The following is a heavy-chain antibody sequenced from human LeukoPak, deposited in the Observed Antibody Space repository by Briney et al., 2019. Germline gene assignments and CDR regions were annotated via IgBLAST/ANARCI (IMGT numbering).Heavy chain of an antibody. V-gene: IGHV4-4*02. D-gene: IGHD6-19*01. CDR1: GGSISSSNW. CDR3: ASKSSGWGYYYYYGMDV. Sequence: SETLSLTCAVSGGSISSSNWWSWVRQPPGKGLEWIGEIYHSGSTNYNPSLKSRVTISVDKSKNQFSLKLSSVTAADTAEYYCASKSSGWGYYYYYGMDVWGQGTTVTVSS. CDR2: IYHSGST. J-gene: IGHJ6*02.